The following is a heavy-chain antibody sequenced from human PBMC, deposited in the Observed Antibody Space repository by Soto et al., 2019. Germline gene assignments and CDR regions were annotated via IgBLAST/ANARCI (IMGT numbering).Heavy chain of an antibody. J-gene: IGHJ4*02. D-gene: IGHD5-12*01. CDR2: IIPIFGTA. CDR1: GGTFSSSA. CDR3: ASLLRGYSGTGDY. V-gene: IGHV1-69*12. Sequence: QVQLVQSGAEVKKPESSVKVSCKASGGTFSSSAISWVRQAPGQGLEWMGGIIPIFGTANYAQKFQGRVPITADESTSTAYMELSSLRSEDTAVYYCASLLRGYSGTGDYWGQGTLVTVSS.